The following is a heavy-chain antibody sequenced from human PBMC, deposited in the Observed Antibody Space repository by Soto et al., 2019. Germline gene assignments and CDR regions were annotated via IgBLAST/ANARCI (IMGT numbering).Heavy chain of an antibody. CDR2: IFPGDSDT. V-gene: IGHV5-51*01. Sequence: HGESLKISCRGSGYDFTTHWIGWVRQMPGKGLEYMGIIFPGDSDTKYSPSFQGQVIISVDKSINTAYLQWSSLKASDTAIYYCARATTVSTYADYYFDYWGRGTLVTVSS. D-gene: IGHD4-4*01. CDR1: GYDFTTHW. CDR3: ARATTVSTYADYYFDY. J-gene: IGHJ4*01.